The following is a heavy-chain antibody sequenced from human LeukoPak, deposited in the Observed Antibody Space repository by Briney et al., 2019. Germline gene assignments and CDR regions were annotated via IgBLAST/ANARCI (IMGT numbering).Heavy chain of an antibody. Sequence: GGSLRLSCAASGFTFNNFAMTWVRQAPGMGLEWVSTISSGGLTTYYADSVKGRFTISRDNSKNTLYLQMNSLRADDTAVYYCAEGSWSGYRHFDYWGQGTLVTVSS. CDR3: AEGSWSGYRHFDY. D-gene: IGHD3-3*01. V-gene: IGHV3-23*01. CDR2: ISSGGLTT. CDR1: GFTFNNFA. J-gene: IGHJ4*02.